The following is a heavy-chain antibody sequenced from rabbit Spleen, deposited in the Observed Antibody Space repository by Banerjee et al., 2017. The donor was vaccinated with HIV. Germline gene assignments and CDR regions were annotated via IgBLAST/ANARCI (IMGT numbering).Heavy chain of an antibody. V-gene: IGHV1S40*01. CDR1: GFSFSSNDY. D-gene: IGHD8-1*01. J-gene: IGHJ6*01. CDR2: IAGGSSDFT. CDR3: ARDTGSSFSSYGMAL. Sequence: QSLEESGGDLVKPGGTLTLTCTASGFSFSSNDYICWVRQAPGKGLEWIACIAGGSSDFTYSATWAKGRFTISKTSSTTVTLQMTSLTVVDTATYFCARDTGSSFSSYGMALWGPGTLVTVS.